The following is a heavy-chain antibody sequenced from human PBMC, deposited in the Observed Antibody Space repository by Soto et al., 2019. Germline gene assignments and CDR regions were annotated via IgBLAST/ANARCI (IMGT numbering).Heavy chain of an antibody. V-gene: IGHV4-61*01. D-gene: IGHD4-17*01. Sequence: SETLSLTCTVSGGSVSSGSYYWSWIRQPPGKGLEWIGYIYYSGSTNYNPSLKSRVTISVDTSKNQFSLKLSSVTAADTAVYYCARDGSPPVTNNYYYYYGMDVWGQGTTVTVSS. CDR1: GGSVSSGSYY. J-gene: IGHJ6*02. CDR2: IYYSGST. CDR3: ARDGSPPVTNNYYYYYGMDV.